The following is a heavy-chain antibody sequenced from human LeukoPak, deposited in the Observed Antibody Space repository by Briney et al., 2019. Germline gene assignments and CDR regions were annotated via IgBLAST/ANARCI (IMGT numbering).Heavy chain of an antibody. Sequence: EASVKVSCKASGYTFTSYYMHWVRQAPGQGLEWMGIINPSGGSTSYAQKFQGRVTITADKSTSTAYMELSSLRSEDTAVYYCARENLRACSGGSCSLYYWGQGTLVTVSS. CDR2: INPSGGST. V-gene: IGHV1-46*01. D-gene: IGHD2-15*01. J-gene: IGHJ4*02. CDR3: ARENLRACSGGSCSLYY. CDR1: GYTFTSYY.